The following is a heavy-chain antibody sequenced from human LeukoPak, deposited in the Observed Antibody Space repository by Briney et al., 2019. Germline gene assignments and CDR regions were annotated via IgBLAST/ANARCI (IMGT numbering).Heavy chain of an antibody. V-gene: IGHV4-39*01. CDR1: GGPISSSSYY. D-gene: IGHD3-9*01. Sequence: SETLSLTCSVSGGPISSSSYYWGWMRQPPGKGLEWIGSIYYSGSTYYTPSLKSRVTISVDTSKNQFSLKLSSVTAADTAVYYCARTGDFRYVDWLLVWGQGTLGTVSS. J-gene: IGHJ4*02. CDR3: ARTGDFRYVDWLLV. CDR2: IYYSGST.